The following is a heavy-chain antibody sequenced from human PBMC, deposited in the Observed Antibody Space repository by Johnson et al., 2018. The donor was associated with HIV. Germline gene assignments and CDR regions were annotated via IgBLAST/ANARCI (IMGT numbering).Heavy chain of an antibody. CDR3: AKSPSQLGSAFDI. CDR1: GFTFDDYG. CDR2: ISYDGSNK. D-gene: IGHD2-2*01. J-gene: IGHJ3*02. Sequence: VQLVESGGGLVQPGRSLRLSCAASGFTFDDYGMSWVRQAPGKGLEWVAVISYDGSNKYYADSVKGRFTISRDNSKNTLYLQMNSLRAEDTAVYYCAKSPSQLGSAFDIWGQGTMVTVSS. V-gene: IGHV3-30*18.